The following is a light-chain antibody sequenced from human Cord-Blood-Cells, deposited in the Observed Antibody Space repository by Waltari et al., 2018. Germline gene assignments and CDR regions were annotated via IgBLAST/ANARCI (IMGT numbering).Light chain of an antibody. CDR1: SSDVGGYKY. J-gene: IGLJ1*01. V-gene: IGLV2-14*01. CDR2: DVS. CDR3: SSSTSSSTLV. Sequence: QSALTQPASVSGSPGQSITISCTGTSSDVGGYKYVSWYQQNPGKAPKLMIYDVSNLPSGVSNRFSGSKSGNTASLTISGLQADDEADYYCSSSTSSSTLVFGPGTKVTVL.